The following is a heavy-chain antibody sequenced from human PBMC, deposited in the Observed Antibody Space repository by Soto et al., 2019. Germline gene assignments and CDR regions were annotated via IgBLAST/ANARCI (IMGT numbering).Heavy chain of an antibody. J-gene: IGHJ5*02. V-gene: IGHV1-69*13. CDR3: AREVAGTSWYNWFDP. CDR1: GGTFSSYA. Sequence: SVKVSCKASGGTFSSYAISWVRQAPGKGLERMGGIIPIFGTANYAQKFQGRVTITADESTSTAYMELSSLRSEDTAVYYCAREVAGTSWYNWFDPWGQRTLVTVSS. D-gene: IGHD6-19*01. CDR2: IIPIFGTA.